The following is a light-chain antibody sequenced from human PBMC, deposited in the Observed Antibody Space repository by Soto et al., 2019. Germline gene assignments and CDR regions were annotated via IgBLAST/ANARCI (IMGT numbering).Light chain of an antibody. CDR1: RSFVYSSNNKNY. CDR2: WAS. CDR3: QQYYSAPLT. Sequence: DIVMTHSPDSLAVSLGERATINCKSIRSFVYSSNNKNYLAWYQQKPGQPPKLLIYWASTRESGVPDRFSGSGSGTDFTLTISSLQAEDVAVYYCQQYYSAPLTLGGGTKVDIK. J-gene: IGKJ4*01. V-gene: IGKV4-1*01.